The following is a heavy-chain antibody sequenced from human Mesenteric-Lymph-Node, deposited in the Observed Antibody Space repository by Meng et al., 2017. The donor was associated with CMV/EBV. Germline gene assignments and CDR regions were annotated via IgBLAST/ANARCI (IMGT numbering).Heavy chain of an antibody. Sequence: GESLKISCAASGFTFSSYWMHWVRQAPGKGLVWVSRINGDGSGTTYADSVKGRFTISRDNAKNTLYLQMNSLRAEDTAVYYCALIASGGYWGQGTLVTVSS. CDR2: INGDGSGT. J-gene: IGHJ4*02. CDR1: GFTFSSYW. V-gene: IGHV3-74*01. D-gene: IGHD2-15*01. CDR3: ALIASGGY.